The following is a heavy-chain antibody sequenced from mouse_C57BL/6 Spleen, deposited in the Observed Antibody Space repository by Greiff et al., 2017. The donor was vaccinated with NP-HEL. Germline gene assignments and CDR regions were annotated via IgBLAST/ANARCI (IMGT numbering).Heavy chain of an antibody. Sequence: VQLQQSGAELVKPGASVKISCKASGYAFSSYWMNWVKQRPGKGLEWIGQIYPGDGDTNYNGKFKGKATLTADKSSSTAYMQLSSLTSEDSAVYFCARWGYYDYDDAMDYWGQGTSVTVSS. J-gene: IGHJ4*01. D-gene: IGHD2-4*01. CDR3: ARWGYYDYDDAMDY. V-gene: IGHV1-80*01. CDR1: GYAFSSYW. CDR2: IYPGDGDT.